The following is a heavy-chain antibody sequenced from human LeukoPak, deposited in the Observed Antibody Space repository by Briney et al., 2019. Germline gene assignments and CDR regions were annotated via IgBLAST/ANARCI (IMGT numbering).Heavy chain of an antibody. Sequence: PGGSLRLSCAASGFTFSSYAMSWVRQAPGKGLEWVSLISGNGGSIVYADSVRGRFTISRDNSKNTLYLQMNSLRAEDTALYCCASYWDPRVRSFDIWGQGTVVTVSS. CDR3: ASYWDPRVRSFDI. D-gene: IGHD3-10*01. CDR1: GFTFSSYA. J-gene: IGHJ3*02. CDR2: ISGNGGSI. V-gene: IGHV3-23*01.